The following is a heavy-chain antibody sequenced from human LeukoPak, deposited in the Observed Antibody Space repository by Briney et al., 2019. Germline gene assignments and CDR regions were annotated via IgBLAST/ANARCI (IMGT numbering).Heavy chain of an antibody. CDR2: IKQDGSDK. J-gene: IGHJ4*02. CDR1: GFTFSNYW. CDR3: ARDFRYSFDY. Sequence: PGGSLRLSCAASGFTFSNYWMNWVRQAPGKGLEWVANIKQDGSDKYYVDSVKGRFTISRDNAKNSLYLQMNSLRAEDTAVYYCARDFRYSFDYWGQGALVTVSS. D-gene: IGHD1-26*01. V-gene: IGHV3-7*01.